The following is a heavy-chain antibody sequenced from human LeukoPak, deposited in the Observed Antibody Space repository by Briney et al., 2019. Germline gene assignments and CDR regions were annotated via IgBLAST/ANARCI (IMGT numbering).Heavy chain of an antibody. Sequence: GGSLRLSCTASGFTFSRYAMSWVRQAPGKGLEWVSAISGSGGSTYYADSVKGRFTISRDNSKNTLYLQMNSLRAEDTAVYYCAKADPYYYDSSGYYFGSPAFDIWGQGTMVTVSS. D-gene: IGHD3-22*01. CDR1: GFTFSRYA. V-gene: IGHV3-23*01. J-gene: IGHJ3*02. CDR2: ISGSGGST. CDR3: AKADPYYYDSSGYYFGSPAFDI.